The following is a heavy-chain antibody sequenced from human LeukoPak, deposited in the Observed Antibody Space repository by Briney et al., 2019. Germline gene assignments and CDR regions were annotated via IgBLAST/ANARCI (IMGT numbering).Heavy chain of an antibody. Sequence: PSETLSLTCAVYGGSFSGYYWSWIRQPPGKGLEWIGEINHSGSTNYNPSLKSRVTISVDTSKNQFSLKLSSVTAADTAVYYCARPLDPNWFDPWCQGTLVTVSS. CDR2: INHSGST. V-gene: IGHV4-34*01. CDR1: GGSFSGYY. J-gene: IGHJ5*02. CDR3: ARPLDPNWFDP.